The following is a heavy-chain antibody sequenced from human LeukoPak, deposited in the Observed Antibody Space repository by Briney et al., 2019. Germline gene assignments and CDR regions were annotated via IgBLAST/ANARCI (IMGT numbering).Heavy chain of an antibody. D-gene: IGHD1-26*01. V-gene: IGHV3-48*04. CDR1: GFTFSSYS. J-gene: IGHJ4*02. Sequence: GGSLRLSCAASGFTFSSYSMNWVRQAPGKGLEWVSYISSSGSTIYYADSVKGRFTISRDNAKNSLYLQMNSLRAGDTAVYYCARDSFRGSYSDYWGQGTLVTVSS. CDR2: ISSSGSTI. CDR3: ARDSFRGSYSDY.